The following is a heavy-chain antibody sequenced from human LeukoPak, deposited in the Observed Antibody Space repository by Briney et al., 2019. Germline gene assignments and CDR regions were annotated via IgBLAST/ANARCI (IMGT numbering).Heavy chain of an antibody. CDR1: GFTFSSYW. D-gene: IGHD3-16*01. CDR3: AREKEQGGFDY. V-gene: IGHV3-7*01. Sequence: GGSLRLSCAASGFTFSSYWMSWVRQAPGKGLEWVANIKQDGSEKYYVDSVKGRFTISRDNSKNTLYLQMNSLRAEDTAVYYCAREKEQGGFDYWGQGTLVTVSS. CDR2: IKQDGSEK. J-gene: IGHJ4*02.